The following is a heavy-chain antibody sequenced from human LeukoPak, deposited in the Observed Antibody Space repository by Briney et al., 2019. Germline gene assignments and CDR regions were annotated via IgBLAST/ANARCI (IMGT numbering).Heavy chain of an antibody. CDR1: GDSISSSN. V-gene: IGHV4-4*07. Sequence: PSETLSLTCTVSGDSISSSNWSWIRQPAGEGLEWIGRIYTSGSTNYNPSLKSLVTMSVDTSKNKFSLKLSSVTAADTAVYYCARELYVNSFDIWGQGTMVTVSS. J-gene: IGHJ3*02. CDR2: IYTSGST. CDR3: ARELYVNSFDI. D-gene: IGHD2-2*02.